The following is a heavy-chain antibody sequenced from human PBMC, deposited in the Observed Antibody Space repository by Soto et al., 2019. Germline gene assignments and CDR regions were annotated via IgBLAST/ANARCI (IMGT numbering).Heavy chain of an antibody. CDR2: VYSTGTI. V-gene: IGHV4-4*07. CDR1: GDFISYYS. Sequence: SETLSLTCTVSGDFISYYSWAWIRQSAGKGLEWIGRVYSTGTIFYNPSLKSRATMSVDTSKNQFSLKLTSVNAADTAVYYCAREVVETSSLWLDPWGQGTLVTVSS. CDR3: AREVVETSSLWLDP. D-gene: IGHD6-6*01. J-gene: IGHJ5*02.